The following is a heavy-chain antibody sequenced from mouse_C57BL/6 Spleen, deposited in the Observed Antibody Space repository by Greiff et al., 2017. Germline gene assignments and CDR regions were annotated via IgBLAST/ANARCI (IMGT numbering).Heavy chain of an antibody. CDR2: IYPGDGDT. Sequence: LEESGAELVKPGASVKISCKASGYAFSSYWMNWVKQRPGKGLEWIGQIYPGDGDTNYNGKFKGKATLTADKSSSTAYMQLSSLTSEDSAVYFCAREDWFAYWGQGTLVTVSA. J-gene: IGHJ3*01. CDR1: GYAFSSYW. V-gene: IGHV1-80*01. CDR3: AREDWFAY.